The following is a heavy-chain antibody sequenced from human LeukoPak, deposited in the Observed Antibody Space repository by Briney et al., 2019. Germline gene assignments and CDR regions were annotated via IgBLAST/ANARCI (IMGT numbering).Heavy chain of an antibody. Sequence: GESLKISCKGSGYSFTDYWIGWVRQMPGKGLEWKGIIYPGDSDAKYSPSFQGQVTISADKSISTAYLQWSSLKASDTAMYYCARQAYSSGWYTDYWGQGTLVTVSS. CDR3: ARQAYSSGWYTDY. J-gene: IGHJ4*02. CDR1: GYSFTDYW. V-gene: IGHV5-51*01. D-gene: IGHD6-19*01. CDR2: IYPGDSDA.